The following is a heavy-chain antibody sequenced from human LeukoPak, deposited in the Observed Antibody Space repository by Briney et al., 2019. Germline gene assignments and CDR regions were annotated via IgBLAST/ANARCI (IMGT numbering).Heavy chain of an antibody. CDR2: IYSSGST. CDR3: TRGESSNFPPKFDF. V-gene: IGHV4-59*01. Sequence: PSETLPLTCTVSGGSISRYYWSWVRQPPGKGLELIGYIYSSGSTNYNPSLKSRITISVDTSKNQFSLKLRAVIAADTAVYYCTRGESSNFPPKFDFWGQGTLVTVSS. J-gene: IGHJ4*02. CDR1: GGSISRYY. D-gene: IGHD2/OR15-2a*01.